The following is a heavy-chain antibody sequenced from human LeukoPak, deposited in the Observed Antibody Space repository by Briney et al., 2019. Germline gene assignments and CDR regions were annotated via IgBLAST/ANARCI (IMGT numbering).Heavy chain of an antibody. Sequence: GGSLRLSCAASTFTLSNAWMSWVRQAPGKGLEWVGRIKSKSDGGTTDYAAPVKGRFTISRDDSKNTLYLQMNSLKTEDIAVYYCTTAPRGYCSGGSCSYAFDIWGQGTMVTVSS. V-gene: IGHV3-15*01. J-gene: IGHJ3*02. D-gene: IGHD2-15*01. CDR3: TTAPRGYCSGGSCSYAFDI. CDR1: TFTLSNAW. CDR2: IKSKSDGGTT.